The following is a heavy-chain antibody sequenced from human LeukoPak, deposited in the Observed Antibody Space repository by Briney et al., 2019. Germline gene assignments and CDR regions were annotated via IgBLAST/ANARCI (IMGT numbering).Heavy chain of an antibody. CDR3: ARDKYYDRYFDA. V-gene: IGHV3-7*01. CDR2: IKQDGSEK. CDR1: RFTFHSNW. D-gene: IGHD3-22*01. Sequence: GGSLRLSCVASRFTFHSNWMSWVRQAPGKGLEWVANIKQDGSEKYYVDSVKGRFTISRDNAKNSVSLQMNRLRGEHTAMYYCARDKYYDRYFDAWGQGILVTVSS. J-gene: IGHJ4*02.